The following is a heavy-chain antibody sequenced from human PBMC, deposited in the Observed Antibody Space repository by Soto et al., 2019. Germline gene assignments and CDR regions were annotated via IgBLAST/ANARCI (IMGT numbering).Heavy chain of an antibody. J-gene: IGHJ6*02. CDR3: AGGVVRGAQYYYYYYGMDV. CDR1: GYTFTGYA. Sequence: ALVKLSCKASGYTFTGYAMHWVRQAPGQRVEWMGWINAGNGNTNYAQKLQGRVTMTTDTSTSTAYMELRSLRSDDTAVYYCAGGVVRGAQYYYYYYGMDVWGQGTTVTVSS. D-gene: IGHD3-10*01. V-gene: IGHV1-3*01. CDR2: INAGNGNT.